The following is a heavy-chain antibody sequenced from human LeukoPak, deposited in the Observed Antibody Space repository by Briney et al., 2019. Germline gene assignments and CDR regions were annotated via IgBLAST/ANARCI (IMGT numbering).Heavy chain of an antibody. CDR2: ISGSGGST. D-gene: IGHD1-26*01. CDR1: GFTLSSYA. J-gene: IGHJ4*02. Sequence: GGSLRLSCAASGFTLSSYAMSWVREAPGKGLEWVSAISGSGGSTYYADSVKGRFTISRDNSKNTLYLQMNSLRAEDTAVYYCAKPQNVGNFDYWGQGTLVTVSS. V-gene: IGHV3-23*01. CDR3: AKPQNVGNFDY.